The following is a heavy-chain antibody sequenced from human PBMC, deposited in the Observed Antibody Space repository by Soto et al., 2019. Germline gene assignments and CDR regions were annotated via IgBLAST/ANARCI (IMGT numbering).Heavy chain of an antibody. CDR1: GFTFSSYA. CDR3: GGMVYAI. Sequence: PGGSLRLSCAASGFTFSSYAMHWVRQAPGKGLEWVAVISYDGSNKYYADSVKGRFTISRDNSKNTLYLQMNSLRAEDTAVYYCGGMVYAIWGQGTLVTVSS. J-gene: IGHJ4*02. CDR2: ISYDGSNK. V-gene: IGHV3-30-3*01. D-gene: IGHD2-8*01.